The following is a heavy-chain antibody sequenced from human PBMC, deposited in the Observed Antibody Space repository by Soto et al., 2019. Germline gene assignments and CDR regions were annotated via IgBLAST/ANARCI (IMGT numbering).Heavy chain of an antibody. J-gene: IGHJ6*02. Sequence: GASVKVSCKASGYTFTGYYMHWVRQAPGQGLEWMGWINPNSGGTNYAQKFQGRVTMTRDTSISTAYMELSRLRSDGTAVYYCAREEDVLRFSEWLLPGMDVWGQGTTVTVSS. D-gene: IGHD3-3*01. V-gene: IGHV1-2*02. CDR2: INPNSGGT. CDR1: GYTFTGYY. CDR3: AREEDVLRFSEWLLPGMDV.